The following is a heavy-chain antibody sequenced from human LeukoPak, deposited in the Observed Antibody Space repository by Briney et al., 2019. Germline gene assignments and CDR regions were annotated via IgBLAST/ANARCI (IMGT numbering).Heavy chain of an antibody. CDR1: GFTFSDYY. Sequence: GGSLRLSCAASGFTFSDYYMTWIRQAPGKGLEWVSYISSSGGTIYYTDSVKGRFTISRDNAKTSLYLQMNSLRAEDTAVYYCARDDVEMATIDYWGQGTLVTVSS. D-gene: IGHD5-24*01. V-gene: IGHV3-11*04. J-gene: IGHJ4*02. CDR3: ARDDVEMATIDY. CDR2: ISSSGGTI.